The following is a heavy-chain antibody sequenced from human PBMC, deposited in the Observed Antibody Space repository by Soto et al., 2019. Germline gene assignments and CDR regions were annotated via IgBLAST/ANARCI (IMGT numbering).Heavy chain of an antibody. CDR1: GFTFSGSA. CDR3: TRLYDTTLDY. Sequence: EVQLVESGGGLVQPGGSLKLSCAASGFTFSGSAMHWVRQASGKGLEWVGRIRSKANSYATAYAASVKGRFTISRDDSKNMAYLQMNSLKTEDTAVYYCTRLYDTTLDYWGQGTLVTVSS. V-gene: IGHV3-73*02. D-gene: IGHD3-16*01. J-gene: IGHJ4*02. CDR2: IRSKANSYAT.